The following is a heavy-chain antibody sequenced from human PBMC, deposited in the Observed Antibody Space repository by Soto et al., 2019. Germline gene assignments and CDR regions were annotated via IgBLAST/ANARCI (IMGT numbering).Heavy chain of an antibody. CDR2: ISYDGSNK. D-gene: IGHD4-17*01. Sequence: PGGSLRLSCGASGFTFNSYAMHWVRQAPGKGLEWVAVISYDGSNKYYADSVKGRFTISRDNSKNTMYLQMNSLSAEDTAVYHCARDQVKGTMTILWGQGTLVTVSS. CDR1: GFTFNSYA. CDR3: ARDQVKGTMTIL. J-gene: IGHJ4*02. V-gene: IGHV3-30-3*01.